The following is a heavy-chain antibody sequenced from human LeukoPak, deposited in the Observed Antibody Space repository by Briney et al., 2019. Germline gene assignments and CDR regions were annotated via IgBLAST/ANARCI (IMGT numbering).Heavy chain of an antibody. CDR1: GFTFSSYA. J-gene: IGHJ5*02. D-gene: IGHD3-10*01. CDR2: ISGSGDST. CDR3: AKVDRYYYGSGSPYNWFDP. Sequence: GGSLRLSCAASGFTFSSYAMSWVRQAPGKGPEWVSAISGSGDSTYYADSVKGRFTISRDNSKNTLYLQMNSLRAEDTAVYYCAKVDRYYYGSGSPYNWFDPWGQGTLVTVSS. V-gene: IGHV3-23*01.